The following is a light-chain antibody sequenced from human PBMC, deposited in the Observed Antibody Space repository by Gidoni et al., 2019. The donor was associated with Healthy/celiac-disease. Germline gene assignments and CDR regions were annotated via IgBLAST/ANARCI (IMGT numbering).Light chain of an antibody. V-gene: IGKV3-20*01. CDR1: QSVSSSY. CDR3: QQYGSSPWT. J-gene: IGKJ1*01. Sequence: EIVLTQSPGTLSLSPGERATLSFRASQSVSSSYLAWYQQKPVQAPRLLIYGASSRATGIPDRFSGSGSGTDFTLTISRLEPEDFAVYYCQQYGSSPWTFGQGTKVEIK. CDR2: GAS.